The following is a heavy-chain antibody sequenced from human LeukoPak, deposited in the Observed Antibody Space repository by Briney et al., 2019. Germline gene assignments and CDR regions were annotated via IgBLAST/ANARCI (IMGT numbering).Heavy chain of an antibody. D-gene: IGHD2-21*02. CDR1: GFTFSSYG. Sequence: PGRSLRLSCAASGFTFSSYGMHWVRQAPGKGLEWVAVISYDGSNKYYTDSVKGRFTISRDNSKNTLYLQLNSLKPEDTAVYYRAKDTRCGGDCYSVGNYWGQGTLVTVSS. CDR3: AKDTRCGGDCYSVGNY. J-gene: IGHJ4*02. V-gene: IGHV3-30*18. CDR2: ISYDGSNK.